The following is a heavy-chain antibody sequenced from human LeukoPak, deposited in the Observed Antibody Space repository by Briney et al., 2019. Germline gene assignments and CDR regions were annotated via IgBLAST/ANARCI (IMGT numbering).Heavy chain of an antibody. CDR3: ARGHTRITMLRGSRSAYYFDY. CDR1: GFTLSSYA. V-gene: IGHV3-23*01. J-gene: IGHJ4*02. CDR2: VSGSGVST. D-gene: IGHD3-10*01. Sequence: GGSLRLSCAASGFTLSSYAMSWVRQAPGKGLEWVSAVSGSGVSTYYADPVKGRFTISRDNSKNTLYLQMHSLRAEDTAVYYCARGHTRITMLRGSRSAYYFDYWGQGTLVTVSS.